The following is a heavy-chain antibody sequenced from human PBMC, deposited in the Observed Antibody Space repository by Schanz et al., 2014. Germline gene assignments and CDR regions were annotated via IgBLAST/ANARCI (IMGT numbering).Heavy chain of an antibody. Sequence: EGQLAESGGGLVQPGGSLRLSCAVSGFTVSSNHMSWVRQAPGKGLEWVSVIYSGIGAYYADSVKDRFTVSRDNSKNTVYLQMNRLRAEDTAVYCCARVHHYDPSGWGYFDYWGQGALVTVSS. CDR1: GFTVSSNH. CDR2: IYSGIGA. V-gene: IGHV3-66*01. J-gene: IGHJ4*02. CDR3: ARVHHYDPSGWGYFDY. D-gene: IGHD3-22*01.